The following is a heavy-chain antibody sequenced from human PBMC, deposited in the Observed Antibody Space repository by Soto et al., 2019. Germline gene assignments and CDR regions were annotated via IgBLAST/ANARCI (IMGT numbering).Heavy chain of an antibody. CDR2: IYYSGST. V-gene: IGHV4-30-4*01. CDR3: ARDRLSPAYYHYGMDV. J-gene: IGHJ6*02. Sequence: QVQLQESGPGLVKPSQTLSLTCTVSGGSISSGDYYWSWIRQPPGKGLEWIGYIYYSGSTYYNPSLKSRVTISVDTSKNQFSLKLSSVTAADTAGYYRARDRLSPAYYHYGMDVWGQGTTVTVSS. CDR1: GGSISSGDYY.